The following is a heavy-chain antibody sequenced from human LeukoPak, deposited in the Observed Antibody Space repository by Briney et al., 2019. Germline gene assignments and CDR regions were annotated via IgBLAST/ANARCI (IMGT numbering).Heavy chain of an antibody. CDR3: ARDGQSIAAAGDVWFDP. CDR1: GYTFTSFD. Sequence: ASVKVSCKASGYTFTSFDINWVRQATGQGLEWMGWMNPNSGNTGYAQKFQGRVTMTRDMSTSTVYMELSSLRSEDTAVYYCARDGQSIAAAGDVWFDPWGQGTLVTVSS. CDR2: MNPNSGNT. D-gene: IGHD6-13*01. V-gene: IGHV1-8*01. J-gene: IGHJ5*02.